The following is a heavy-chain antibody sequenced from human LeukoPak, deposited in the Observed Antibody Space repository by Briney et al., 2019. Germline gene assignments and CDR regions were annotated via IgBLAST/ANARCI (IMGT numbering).Heavy chain of an antibody. CDR1: GFTFTSYA. Sequence: PGGSLRLSCEASGFTFTSYAMHWVRQAPGKGLEWVTIISYDGSNKYYADSVKGRFTISRDNSKNTLYLQMNSLRAEDTAVYYCARGGYYDSSGYYYPYYFDYWGQGTLVTVSS. D-gene: IGHD3-22*01. CDR2: ISYDGSNK. J-gene: IGHJ4*02. CDR3: ARGGYYDSSGYYYPYYFDY. V-gene: IGHV3-30*04.